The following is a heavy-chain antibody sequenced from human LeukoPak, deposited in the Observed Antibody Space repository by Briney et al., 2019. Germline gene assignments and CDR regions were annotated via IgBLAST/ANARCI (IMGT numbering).Heavy chain of an antibody. CDR3: ARDRRDGYNMGDSDFDY. V-gene: IGHV4-38-2*02. J-gene: IGHJ4*02. CDR1: GYSISSGYY. D-gene: IGHD5-24*01. Sequence: SETLSLTCAVSGYSISSGYYWGWIRPPPGKGLEWIGRIYHSGSTYYNPSLKSRVTISVDTSKNQFSLKLSSVTAADTAVYYCARDRRDGYNMGDSDFDYWGQGTLVTVSS. CDR2: IYHSGST.